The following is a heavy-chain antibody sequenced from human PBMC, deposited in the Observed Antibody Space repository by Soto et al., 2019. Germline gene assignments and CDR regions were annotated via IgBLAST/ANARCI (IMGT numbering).Heavy chain of an antibody. D-gene: IGHD3-3*01. V-gene: IGHV4-38-2*01. J-gene: IGHJ6*02. CDR3: ARAGNDFWSGYYYYGMDV. CDR2: IYHSGST. CDR1: GYSISSGYY. Sequence: SETLSLTCAVSGYSISSGYYWGWIRQPPGKGLEWIGSIYHSGSTYYNPSLKSRVTISVDTSKNQFSLKLSSVTAADTAVYYCARAGNDFWSGYYYYGMDVWGQGTTVTV.